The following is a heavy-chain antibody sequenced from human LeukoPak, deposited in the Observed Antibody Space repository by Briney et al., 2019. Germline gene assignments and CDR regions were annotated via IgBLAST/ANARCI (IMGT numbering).Heavy chain of an antibody. V-gene: IGHV1-69*13. D-gene: IGHD6-13*01. Sequence: ASVKVSCKASGGTFSSYAISWVRQAPGQGREWMGGIIPIFGTANYAQKFQGRVTITADESTSTAYMEPSSLRSEDTAVYYCASDTGYSRTLSIYYGMDVWGRGTTVTVSS. CDR2: IIPIFGTA. CDR1: GGTFSSYA. CDR3: ASDTGYSRTLSIYYGMDV. J-gene: IGHJ6*02.